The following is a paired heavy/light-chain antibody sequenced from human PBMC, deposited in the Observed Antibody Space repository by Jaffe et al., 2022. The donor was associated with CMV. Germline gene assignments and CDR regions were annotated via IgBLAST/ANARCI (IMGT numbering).Light chain of an antibody. V-gene: IGLV3-1*01. J-gene: IGLJ2*01. CDR2: QDA. CDR1: KLGERY. CDR3: QAWDSTTVI. Sequence: SYDLTQPPSVSVSPGQTASITCSGDKLGERYISWYQQKPGQSPILVIYQDAKRPSGIPERFSGSISGNTASLTISGTQSIDEADYYCQAWDSTTVIFGGGTKLTVL.
Heavy chain of an antibody. Sequence: QVHLVQSGAEVKKPGASVKVSCETSGYTFTKFPIAWVRQAPGQGLEWMGWISADNRNTNYAQKFEGRVTMTTDTSTRTVYMELRNLRSDDTAVYFCAREGMASSVPAENWFDPWGQGTLVTVSS. CDR3: AREGMASSVPAENWFDP. J-gene: IGHJ5*02. CDR2: ISADNRNT. V-gene: IGHV1-18*04. D-gene: IGHD3-10*01. CDR1: GYTFTKFP.